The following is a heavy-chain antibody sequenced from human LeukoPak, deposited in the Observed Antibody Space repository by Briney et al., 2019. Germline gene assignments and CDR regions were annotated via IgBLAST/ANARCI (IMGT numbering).Heavy chain of an antibody. J-gene: IGHJ4*02. CDR2: MNPNSGNT. CDR3: ARGRGSYFDY. CDR1: GYTFTSYG. D-gene: IGHD1-26*01. V-gene: IGHV1-8*01. Sequence: ASVKVSRKASGYTFTSYGINWVRQATGQGLEWMGWMNPNSGNTGYAQKFQGRVTVTRNTSISTAYMELSSLRSEDTAVYYCARGRGSYFDYWGQGTLVTVSS.